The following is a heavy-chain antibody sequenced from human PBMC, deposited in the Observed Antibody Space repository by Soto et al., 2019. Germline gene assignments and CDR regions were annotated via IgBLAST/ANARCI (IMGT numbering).Heavy chain of an antibody. CDR1: GGTFSSYA. CDR3: ARLPQKDIVVVVAAPRYGMDV. CDR2: IIPIFGTA. D-gene: IGHD2-15*01. V-gene: IGHV1-69*01. Sequence: QVQLVQSGAEVKKPGSSVKVSCKASGGTFSSYAISWVRQAPGQGLEWMGGIIPIFGTANYAQKFQGRVTITADESTSTAYMELSSLRSEDTAVYYCARLPQKDIVVVVAAPRYGMDVWGQGTTVTVSS. J-gene: IGHJ6*02.